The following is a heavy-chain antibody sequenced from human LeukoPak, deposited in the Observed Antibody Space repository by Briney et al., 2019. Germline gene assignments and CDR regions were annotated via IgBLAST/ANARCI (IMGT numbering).Heavy chain of an antibody. J-gene: IGHJ4*02. D-gene: IGHD1-26*01. CDR1: GFTFSNYY. Sequence: PGGSLRLSCAASGFTFSNYYMIWVRQAPGQGLEWVANIKQDGSEKSYVDSVKGRFSISRDNAKNSLYLQMNSLRVEDTAVYYCARDVGARGIVGATPDYWGQGTLVTVSS. CDR2: IKQDGSEK. CDR3: ARDVGARGIVGATPDY. V-gene: IGHV3-7*01.